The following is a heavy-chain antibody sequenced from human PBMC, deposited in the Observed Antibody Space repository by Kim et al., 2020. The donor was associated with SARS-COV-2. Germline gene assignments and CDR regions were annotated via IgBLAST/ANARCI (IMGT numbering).Heavy chain of an antibody. CDR1: GGSFSGYY. J-gene: IGHJ2*01. CDR3: ARETEDGDYWYFDL. D-gene: IGHD4-17*01. V-gene: IGHV4-34*01. CDR2: INHSGST. Sequence: SETLSLTCAVYGGSFSGYYWSWIRQPPGKGLEWIGEINHSGSTNYNPSLKSRVTISVDTSKNQFSLKLSSVTAADTAVYYCARETEDGDYWYFDLWGRGTLVTVSS.